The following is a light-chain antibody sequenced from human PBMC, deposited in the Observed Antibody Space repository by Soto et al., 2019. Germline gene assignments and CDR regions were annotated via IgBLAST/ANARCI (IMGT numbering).Light chain of an antibody. J-gene: IGKJ3*01. CDR3: QQYTSSPGFT. V-gene: IGKV3-20*01. CDR1: QSVSSSY. CDR2: GAS. Sequence: EIVLTQSPGTLSLSPGEIATLSCRASQSVSSSYLAWYQQKPGQAPRLLIYGASSRATGIPDRFSDSGSGTYFSLTISRLEPEDFAVYYCQQYTSSPGFTFGPGTKEDIK.